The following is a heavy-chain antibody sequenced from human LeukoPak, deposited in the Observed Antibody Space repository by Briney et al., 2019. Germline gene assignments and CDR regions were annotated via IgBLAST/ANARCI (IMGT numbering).Heavy chain of an antibody. Sequence: GGSLRLSCAASGFTFSSYSMNWVCQAPGKGLEWVSSISSSSSYIYYADSVKGRFTISRDNAKNSLYLQMNSLRAEDTAVYYCARVLMVYAVYYFDYWGQGTLVTVSS. D-gene: IGHD2-8*01. V-gene: IGHV3-21*01. CDR2: ISSSSSYI. J-gene: IGHJ4*02. CDR3: ARVLMVYAVYYFDY. CDR1: GFTFSSYS.